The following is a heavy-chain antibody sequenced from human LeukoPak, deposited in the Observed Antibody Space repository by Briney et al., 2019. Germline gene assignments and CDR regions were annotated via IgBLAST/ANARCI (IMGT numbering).Heavy chain of an antibody. Sequence: GGSLRLSCAASGFTFSSYAMSWVRQAPGKGLEWVSAISGSGGSTYYADSVEGRFTISRDNSKNTLYLQMNSLRAEDTAVYYCAKDRGGSGWYVGDLDYWGQGTLVTVSS. CDR2: ISGSGGST. V-gene: IGHV3-23*01. J-gene: IGHJ4*02. D-gene: IGHD6-19*01. CDR3: AKDRGGSGWYVGDLDY. CDR1: GFTFSSYA.